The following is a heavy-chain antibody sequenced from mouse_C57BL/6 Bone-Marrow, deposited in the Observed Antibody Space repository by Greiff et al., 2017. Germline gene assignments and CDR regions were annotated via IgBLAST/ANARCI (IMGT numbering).Heavy chain of an antibody. Sequence: EVKLMESGGGLVQPGGSLKLSCAASGFTFSDYYMYWVRQTPEKRLEWVAYISNGGGSTYYPDTVKGRFTISRDNAKNTLYLQMSRLKSEDTAMYYCARHGGTTVVDYFDYWGQGTTLTVSS. D-gene: IGHD1-1*01. CDR1: GFTFSDYY. J-gene: IGHJ2*01. CDR3: ARHGGTTVVDYFDY. CDR2: ISNGGGST. V-gene: IGHV5-12*01.